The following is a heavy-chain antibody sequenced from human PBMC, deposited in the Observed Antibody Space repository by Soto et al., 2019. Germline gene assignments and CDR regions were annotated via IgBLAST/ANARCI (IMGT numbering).Heavy chain of an antibody. V-gene: IGHV3-23*01. Sequence: VGSLRLSCVASGFTVNNYALACFREGPVRGLKFLSAISGSGGSTYYADSVKGRFTISRDNSKNTLYLQMNSLRAEDTAVYYCAKDGRRDCSSTSCQFYYYYGMDVWGQGTTVTGSS. CDR3: AKDGRRDCSSTSCQFYYYYGMDV. CDR2: ISGSGGST. J-gene: IGHJ6*02. D-gene: IGHD2-2*01. CDR1: GFTVNNYA.